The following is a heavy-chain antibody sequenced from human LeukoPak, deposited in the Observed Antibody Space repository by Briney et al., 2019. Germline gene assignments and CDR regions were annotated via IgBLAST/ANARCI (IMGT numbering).Heavy chain of an antibody. V-gene: IGHV2-5*02. CDR1: GISLSTSGTSGEA. Sequence: SGPTLVNPTQTLTLTCTFSGISLSTSGTSGEAVGWIRQPPGKALEWLALIFWDDDRRYSPSLKSRLTIFKDTSINQVALTMTNMDPVDTATYYCAHMTMTRGEAPEFDFWGQGTLVTVSS. CDR3: AHMTMTRGEAPEFDF. D-gene: IGHD3-10*01. CDR2: IFWDDDR. J-gene: IGHJ4*02.